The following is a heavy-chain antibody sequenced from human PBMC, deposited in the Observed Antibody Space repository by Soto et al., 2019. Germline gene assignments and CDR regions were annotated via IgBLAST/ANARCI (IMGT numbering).Heavy chain of an antibody. Sequence: PGKSLKISCKGSGYSFTSYWIGWVRQMPGKGLEWMGIIYPGDSDTRYSPSFQGQVTISADKSISTAYLQWSSLKASDTAMYYCARSPAAGTPYYYYYYGMDVWGQGTTVTV. D-gene: IGHD6-13*01. V-gene: IGHV5-51*03. CDR1: GYSFTSYW. CDR2: IYPGDSDT. CDR3: ARSPAAGTPYYYYYYGMDV. J-gene: IGHJ6*02.